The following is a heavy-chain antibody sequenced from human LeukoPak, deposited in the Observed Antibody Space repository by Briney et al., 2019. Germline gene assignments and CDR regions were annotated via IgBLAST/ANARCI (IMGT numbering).Heavy chain of an antibody. CDR3: ASSSIAAQGDY. J-gene: IGHJ4*02. V-gene: IGHV4-34*01. CDR1: GGSFSGYY. D-gene: IGHD6-6*01. CDR2: INHSGST. Sequence: SETLSLTCAVSGGSFSGYYWSWIRQPPGKGLEWIGEINHSGSTNYNPSLKSRVTISVDTSKNQFSLKLSSVTAADTAVYYCASSSIAAQGDYWGQGTLVTVSS.